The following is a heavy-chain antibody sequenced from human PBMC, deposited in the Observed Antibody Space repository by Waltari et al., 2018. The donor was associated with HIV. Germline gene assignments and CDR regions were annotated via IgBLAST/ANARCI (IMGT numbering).Heavy chain of an antibody. CDR1: GDSISSGSYY. V-gene: IGHV4-61*02. CDR3: ARLPYSGSYYFDY. J-gene: IGHJ4*02. D-gene: IGHD1-26*01. Sequence: QVQLQESGPGLVKPSQTLSLTCTVSGDSISSGSYYWSWIRQPAGKGLEWIGRIYTSGSTNSNPSLKSRVTISVDTSKNPFSLKLSSVTAADTAVYYCARLPYSGSYYFDYWGQGTLVTVSS. CDR2: IYTSGST.